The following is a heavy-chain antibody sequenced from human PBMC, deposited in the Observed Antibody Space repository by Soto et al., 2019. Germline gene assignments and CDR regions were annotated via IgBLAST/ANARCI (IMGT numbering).Heavy chain of an antibody. CDR2: IKSYGSST. J-gene: IGHJ4*02. V-gene: IGHV3-74*03. CDR1: GFTLTEYW. Sequence: SXILSCAASGFTLTEYWMHWIRQAPGKGLVWVSSIKSYGSSTKYADSVKGRFTISRDNAKNTVYLQMNSLRSEDTAVYYCARGGRGGFDYWGQGALVTVSS. CDR3: ARGGRGGFDY. D-gene: IGHD3-16*01.